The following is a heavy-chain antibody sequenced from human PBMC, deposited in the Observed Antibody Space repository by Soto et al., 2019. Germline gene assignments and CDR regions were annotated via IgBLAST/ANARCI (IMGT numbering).Heavy chain of an antibody. V-gene: IGHV4-4*02. CDR3: ARVRDIVATIFDY. Sequence: SETLSLTCAVSSGSISSSNWWSWVRQPPGKGLEWIGEIYHSGSTNYNPSLKSRVTITVDKSKNQFSLKQSSVTSADTAVYYCARVRDIVATIFDYWGQGTLVTVSS. CDR1: SGSISSSNW. J-gene: IGHJ4*02. CDR2: IYHSGST. D-gene: IGHD5-12*01.